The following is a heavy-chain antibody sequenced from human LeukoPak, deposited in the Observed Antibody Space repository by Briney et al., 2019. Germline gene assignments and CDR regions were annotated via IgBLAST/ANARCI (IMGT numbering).Heavy chain of an antibody. V-gene: IGHV3-33*01. CDR3: ARNIAAAGPYYFDY. D-gene: IGHD6-13*01. CDR2: IWYDGSNK. CDR1: GFTFSGYA. Sequence: PGRSLRLSCAASGFTFSGYAMTWFRQAPAKGLEWVALIWYDGSNKYYADSVKGRFTISRDNSKNTLYLQMNSLRAEDTAVYYCARNIAAAGPYYFDYWGQGTLVTVSS. J-gene: IGHJ4*02.